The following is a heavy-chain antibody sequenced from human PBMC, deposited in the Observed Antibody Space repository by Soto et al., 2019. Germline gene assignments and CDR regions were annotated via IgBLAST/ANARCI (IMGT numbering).Heavy chain of an antibody. CDR1: GYSFTSYW. J-gene: IGHJ5*02. CDR2: IYPGDSDT. D-gene: IGHD3-3*01. V-gene: IGHV5-51*01. Sequence: PGESLKISCKGSGYSFTSYWIGWVRQMPGKGLEWMGIIYPGDSDTRYSPSFQGQVTISADKSISTAYLQWSSLKASDTAMYYCARGRITIFGVVINAPTGFDPWGQGTLVTVSS. CDR3: ARGRITIFGVVINAPTGFDP.